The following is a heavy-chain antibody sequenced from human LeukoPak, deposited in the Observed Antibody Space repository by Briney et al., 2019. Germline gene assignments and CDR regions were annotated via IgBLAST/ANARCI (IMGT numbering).Heavy chain of an antibody. D-gene: IGHD6-6*01. CDR1: GYTFTSYY. Sequence: GASVKVSCKASGYTFTSYYMHWVRQAPGQGLEWMGIINPSGGSTSYAQKLQGRVTMTTDTSTSTAYMELRSLRSDDTAVYYCARAYSSSPDYWGQGTLVTVSS. J-gene: IGHJ4*02. V-gene: IGHV1-46*01. CDR2: INPSGGST. CDR3: ARAYSSSPDY.